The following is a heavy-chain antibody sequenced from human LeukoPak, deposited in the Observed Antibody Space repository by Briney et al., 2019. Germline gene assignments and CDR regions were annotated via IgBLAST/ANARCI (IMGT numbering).Heavy chain of an antibody. CDR3: AIVRQLWLRGPWFDY. D-gene: IGHD5-18*01. V-gene: IGHV3-23*01. J-gene: IGHJ4*02. CDR1: GFTFSSYA. CDR2: ISGSGGST. Sequence: SGGSLRLSCAASGFTFSSYAMSWVRQAPGKGLEWVSAISGSGGSTYYADSVKGRFTISRDNSKNTLYLQMNSLRAEDTAVYYCAIVRQLWLRGPWFDYWGQGTLVTVSS.